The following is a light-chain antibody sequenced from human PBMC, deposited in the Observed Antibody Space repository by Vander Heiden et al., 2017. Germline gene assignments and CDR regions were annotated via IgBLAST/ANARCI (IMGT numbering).Light chain of an antibody. CDR3: QQYNDWPLT. J-gene: IGKJ4*01. CDR1: QNVNSN. V-gene: IGKV3-15*01. CDR2: GAS. Sequence: ELVMTQSPATLSVSPGERATLSCRASQNVNSNLAWYQQKPGQAPRLLIYGASTRATGIPASFGGGGSGTEFTLTISSLQSEDYAVYYCQQYNDWPLTFGGGTKVEIK.